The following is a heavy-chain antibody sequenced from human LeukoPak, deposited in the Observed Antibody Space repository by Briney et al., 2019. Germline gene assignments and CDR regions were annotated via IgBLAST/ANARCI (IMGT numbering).Heavy chain of an antibody. Sequence: GTSLRLSCAASGFTFSSYAMSWVRQAPGKGLEWVSAISGSGGSTYFADSVKGRFTISRDNSKNTLYLQMNGLRAEDTAVYYCAKTSGYRRFDPWGQGTLVTVSS. CDR1: GFTFSSYA. D-gene: IGHD5-12*01. CDR2: ISGSGGST. J-gene: IGHJ5*02. CDR3: AKTSGYRRFDP. V-gene: IGHV3-23*01.